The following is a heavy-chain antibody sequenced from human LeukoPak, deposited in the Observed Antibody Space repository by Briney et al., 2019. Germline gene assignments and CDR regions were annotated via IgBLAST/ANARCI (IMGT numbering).Heavy chain of an antibody. Sequence: GGSLRLSCAASGFTFSSYSMNWVRQAPGKGLEWVSYISSSSSTIYYADSVKGRFTISRDNAKNSLYLQMNSLRAEDMALYYCAKDHCSSTSCYYFDYWGQGTLVTVSS. CDR1: GFTFSSYS. D-gene: IGHD2-2*01. CDR3: AKDHCSSTSCYYFDY. V-gene: IGHV3-48*01. J-gene: IGHJ4*02. CDR2: ISSSSSTI.